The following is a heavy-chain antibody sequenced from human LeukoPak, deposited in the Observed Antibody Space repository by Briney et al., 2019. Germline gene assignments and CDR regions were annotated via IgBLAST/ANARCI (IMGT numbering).Heavy chain of an antibody. V-gene: IGHV4-30-2*01. CDR2: IYQSGTT. J-gene: IGHJ2*01. CDR1: GGSISSGSYS. Sequence: PSETLSLTCAVSGGSISSGSYSWSWLRQPPGNGLGWSGFIYQSGTTYYTASHRTRLTISLDRSKNQFSLELTSVTAAATAVYYCARDHSVTGYWYFDLWGRGTLVTVSS. CDR3: ARDHSVTGYWYFDL. D-gene: IGHD2-21*02.